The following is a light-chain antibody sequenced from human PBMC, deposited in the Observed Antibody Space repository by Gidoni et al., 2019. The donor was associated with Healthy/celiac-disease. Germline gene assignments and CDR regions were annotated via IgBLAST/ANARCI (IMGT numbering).Light chain of an antibody. CDR2: GNS. Sequence: QSVLTQPPSVSGAPGQRVTISCTGSSSNNGAGYDVPWYQLLPGTAPKLLIYGNSNRPSGVPDRFSGSKSGTSASLAITGLQAEDEADYYCQSYDSSLSGRVFGGGTKLTVL. CDR1: SSNNGAGYD. CDR3: QSYDSSLSGRV. J-gene: IGLJ3*02. V-gene: IGLV1-40*01.